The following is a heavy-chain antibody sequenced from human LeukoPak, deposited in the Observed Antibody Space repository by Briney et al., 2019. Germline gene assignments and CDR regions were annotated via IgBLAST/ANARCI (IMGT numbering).Heavy chain of an antibody. CDR3: ARDLPFDP. Sequence: GGSLRLSCAASGFTFSNYAMTWVRQAPGRGLEWVSGINGHGDSTYYADSVRGRFTISRDNSKNTLYLQMSSLRAEDTAVYFCARDLPFDPWGQGTLVTVSS. J-gene: IGHJ5*02. V-gene: IGHV3-23*01. CDR2: INGHGDST. CDR1: GFTFSNYA.